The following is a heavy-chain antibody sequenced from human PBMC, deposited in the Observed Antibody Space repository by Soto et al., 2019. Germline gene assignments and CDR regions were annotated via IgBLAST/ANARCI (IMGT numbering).Heavy chain of an antibody. CDR2: IYYSGST. J-gene: IGHJ4*02. V-gene: IGHV4-59*01. Sequence: QVQLQESGPGLVKPSETLSLTCTVSGGSINSYYWSWIRQSPGKGLEYIGYIYYSGSTNYNPSLQSRLTISVDTSKNQFSLQLRSVPAADTAVYYCARHRGFGDLWGQGTLVTVSS. CDR1: GGSINSYY. CDR3: ARHRGFGDL. D-gene: IGHD3-10*01.